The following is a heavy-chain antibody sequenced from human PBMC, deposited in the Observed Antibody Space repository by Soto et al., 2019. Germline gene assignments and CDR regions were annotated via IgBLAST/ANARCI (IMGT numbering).Heavy chain of an antibody. CDR3: ARGRGYGSGSYSMSLYYYYYMDV. J-gene: IGHJ6*03. V-gene: IGHV4-34*01. CDR1: GGSFSGYY. CDR2: INHSGST. Sequence: PSETLSLTCAVYGGSFSGYYWSWIRQPPGKGLEWIGEINHSGSTNYNPSLKSRVTISVDTSKNQFSLKLSSVTAADTAVYYCARGRGYGSGSYSMSLYYYYYMDVWGKGTTVTVSS. D-gene: IGHD3-10*01.